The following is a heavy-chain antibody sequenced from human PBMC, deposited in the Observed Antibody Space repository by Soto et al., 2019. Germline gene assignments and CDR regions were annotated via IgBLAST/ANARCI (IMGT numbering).Heavy chain of an antibody. CDR1: GFRFSSDS. V-gene: IGHV3-21*01. CDR3: PRDPPTETTLDWFDS. CDR2: ISSSGSFM. Sequence: PGGSLRLSCAASGFRFSSDSMGWVRQAPGKGLEWVSSISSSGSFMNYADSVKGRFTISRDNAKNSVYLHMTSLKDEDTAVYYCPRDPPTETTLDWFDSWGQGTLVTVSS. D-gene: IGHD1-7*01. J-gene: IGHJ5*01.